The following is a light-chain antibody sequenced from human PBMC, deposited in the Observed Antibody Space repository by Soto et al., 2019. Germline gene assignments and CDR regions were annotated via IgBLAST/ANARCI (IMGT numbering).Light chain of an antibody. CDR2: DAS. V-gene: IGKV3-11*01. J-gene: IGKJ1*01. Sequence: EIVLTQSPATLSLSPGERTTLSCRASQSVSSYLAWYQQKPGQAPRLLIYDASNRATGIPARFSGSVSGTDFALTISSLEPEDFAVYYCQQRSNWPRTVGQGTKVEI. CDR1: QSVSSY. CDR3: QQRSNWPRT.